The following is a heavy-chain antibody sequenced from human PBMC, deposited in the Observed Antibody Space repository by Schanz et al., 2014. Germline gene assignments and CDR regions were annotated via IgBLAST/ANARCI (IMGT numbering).Heavy chain of an antibody. J-gene: IGHJ4*02. CDR1: GYTFTGYY. V-gene: IGHV1-2*06. Sequence: QVQLVQSGAEVKKPGASVKVSCQASGYTFTGYYMHWVRQAPGQGLEWMGQINPNSGATIYAQNFQGRVTMTRDTSISTAYMELRSLRSDDTAVYYCARDGAYCGGDCYSVDYWGQGTLVTVSS. D-gene: IGHD2-21*02. CDR3: ARDGAYCGGDCYSVDY. CDR2: INPNSGAT.